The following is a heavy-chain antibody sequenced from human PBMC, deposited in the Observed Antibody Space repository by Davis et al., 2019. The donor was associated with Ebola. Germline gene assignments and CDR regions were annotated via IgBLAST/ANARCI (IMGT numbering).Heavy chain of an antibody. J-gene: IGHJ4*02. Sequence: SETLSLTCTVSGGSISSYYWSWIRQPPGKGLERIGEINHSGSTNYNPSLKSRVTISVDTSKNQFSLKLSSVTAADTAVYYCARATGGYGAFFKWGQGTLVTVSS. V-gene: IGHV4-34*01. CDR1: GGSISSYY. D-gene: IGHD1-26*01. CDR2: INHSGST. CDR3: ARATGGYGAFFK.